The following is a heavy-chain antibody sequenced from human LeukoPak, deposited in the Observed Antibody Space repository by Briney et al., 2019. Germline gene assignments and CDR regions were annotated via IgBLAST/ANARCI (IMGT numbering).Heavy chain of an antibody. CDR1: GFTFSSYA. J-gene: IGHJ4*02. CDR3: AKDIGIAVAGSCFDY. V-gene: IGHV3-23*01. CDR2: ISTSGGST. D-gene: IGHD6-19*01. Sequence: GGSLRLSCAASGFTFSSYAMSWVRQAPGKGLEWVSAISTSGGSTYYADSVKGRFTISRDNSKNTLYLQMNSLRAEDTAVYYCAKDIGIAVAGSCFDYWGQGTLVTVSS.